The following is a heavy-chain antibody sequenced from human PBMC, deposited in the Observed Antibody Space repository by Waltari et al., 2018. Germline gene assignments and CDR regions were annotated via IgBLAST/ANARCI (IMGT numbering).Heavy chain of an antibody. CDR3: AREGCTNGVCYTGGYMDV. CDR1: GGTFSSYA. CDR2: ISPIVGKA. D-gene: IGHD2-8*01. J-gene: IGHJ6*03. V-gene: IGHV1-69*14. Sequence: QVQLVQSGAEVKKPGSSVKVSCKASGGTFSSYAISWARQAPGQGLEWMGGISPIVGKANYAQKFKGRFTITADNSTSTAYMELSSLRSEDTAVYYCAREGCTNGVCYTGGYMDVWGKGTTVTVSS.